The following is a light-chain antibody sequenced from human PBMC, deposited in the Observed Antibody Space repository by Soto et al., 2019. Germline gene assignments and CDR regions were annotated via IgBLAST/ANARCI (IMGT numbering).Light chain of an antibody. CDR1: QSLRSTF. J-gene: IGKJ4*01. CDR3: QQYGSSSQAT. V-gene: IGKV3-20*01. Sequence: IVLTQSPGTLVFSPGDSPTLSFRTRQSLRSTFVAWYQVKPDQAPRLLIYGASARATGIPDRFSGSGSGTDFTLTISRVEPEDFAVYYCQQYGSSSQATFGGGTKVDI. CDR2: GAS.